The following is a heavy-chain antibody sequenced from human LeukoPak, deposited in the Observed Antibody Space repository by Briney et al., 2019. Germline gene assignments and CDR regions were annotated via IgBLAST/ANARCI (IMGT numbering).Heavy chain of an antibody. CDR3: ASLDLTGTPRAHDY. CDR1: GFTFSSYE. D-gene: IGHD1-20*01. J-gene: IGHJ4*02. Sequence: GGSLRHSCAASGFTFSSYEMNWVRQAPGKGLEWVSYISSSGSTIYYADSVKGRFTISRDNAKNSLYLQMNSLRAEDTAVYYCASLDLTGTPRAHDYWGQGTLVTVSS. CDR2: ISSSGSTI. V-gene: IGHV3-48*03.